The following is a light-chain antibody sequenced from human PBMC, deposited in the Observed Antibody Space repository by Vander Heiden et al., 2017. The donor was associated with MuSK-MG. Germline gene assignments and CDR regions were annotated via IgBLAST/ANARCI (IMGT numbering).Light chain of an antibody. J-gene: IGKJ4*01. CDR2: WAS. CDR3: QQYDYSPLT. V-gene: IGKV4-1*01. Sequence: DIVMTQSPDSLAVSLGERATINCKSSQSVLYSSNNKNHLAWFQQKPGQPPKLLIYWASTRESGVPDRFSGSGSGTDFTLTISSLQAEDVAVYYCQQYDYSPLTFGGGTKVEIK. CDR1: QSVLYSSNNKNH.